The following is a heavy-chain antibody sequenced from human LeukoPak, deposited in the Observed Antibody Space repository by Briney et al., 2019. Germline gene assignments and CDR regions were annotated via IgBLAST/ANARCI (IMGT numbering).Heavy chain of an antibody. V-gene: IGHV3-66*01. CDR1: GFTVSSNY. CDR2: IYSGGST. D-gene: IGHD5-18*01. CDR3: AKDRTLFTWIQLRLPDY. J-gene: IGHJ4*02. Sequence: PGGSLRLSCAASGFTVSSNYMSWVRQAPGKGLEWVSVIYSGGSTYYADSVKGRFTISRDNSKNTLYLQMNSLRAEDTAVYYCAKDRTLFTWIQLRLPDYWGQGTLVTVSS.